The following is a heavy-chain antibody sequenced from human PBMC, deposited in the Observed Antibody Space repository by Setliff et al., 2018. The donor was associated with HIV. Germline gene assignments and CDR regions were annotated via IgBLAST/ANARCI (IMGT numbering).Heavy chain of an antibody. CDR2: IYNDGKT. V-gene: IGHV4-39*01. J-gene: IGHJ5*02. Sequence: SETLSLTCSVSGDSLSNNKYYWSWIRQPPGKGLEWTGSIYNDGKTYYNAALRRRVTISADTSKNQFSLKLNSVTAADTAVYYCASRIYYYDSSRVLREEGFDPWGQGTLVTVSS. D-gene: IGHD3-22*01. CDR3: ASRIYYYDSSRVLREEGFDP. CDR1: GDSLSNNKYY.